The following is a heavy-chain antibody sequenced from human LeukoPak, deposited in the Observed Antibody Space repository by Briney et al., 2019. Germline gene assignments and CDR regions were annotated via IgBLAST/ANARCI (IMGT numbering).Heavy chain of an antibody. CDR2: IYHSGST. CDR3: ARDYFMWTDYYYYYMDV. CDR1: GGSISSYY. J-gene: IGHJ6*03. Sequence: SETLSLTCTVSGGSISSYYWNWIRQPPGKSLEWIGYIYHSGSTYYNPSLKSRVTISVDRSKNQFSLKLSSVTAADTAVYYCARDYFMWTDYYYYYMDVWGKGTTVTVSS. V-gene: IGHV4-59*12. D-gene: IGHD3/OR15-3a*01.